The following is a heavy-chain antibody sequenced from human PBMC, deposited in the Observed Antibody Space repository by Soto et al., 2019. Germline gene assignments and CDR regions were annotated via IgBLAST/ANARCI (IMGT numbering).Heavy chain of an antibody. D-gene: IGHD2-2*01. J-gene: IGHJ5*02. V-gene: IGHV1-69*08. CDR2: IIPMLDLA. Sequence: QVQLVQSGAEVKKPGSSVKVSCKASGRPFSSYTITWVRLAPGQGLEWMGRIIPMLDLANYAQKFQGRVTITADKSTGTAHLELSSLRSEDTAVYYCAREPVGFCSRTTCYGDTWFDPWGQGTLVTVSS. CDR3: AREPVGFCSRTTCYGDTWFDP. CDR1: GRPFSSYT.